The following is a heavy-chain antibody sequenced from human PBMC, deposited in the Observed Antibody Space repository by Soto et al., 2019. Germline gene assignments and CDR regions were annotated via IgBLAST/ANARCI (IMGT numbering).Heavy chain of an antibody. CDR1: GGTFSSYA. CDR2: IIPISGTA. V-gene: IGHV1-69*01. D-gene: IGHD2-2*01. Sequence: QVQLVQSGAEVKKPGSSVKVSCKASGGTFSSYAISWVRQAPGQGLEWMGGIIPISGTANYAQKFQGRITITADESTSTAYMELSSLRSEDTAVYYCAREQGSSTSLEIYYYYYYGMDVGGQGTTVTVSS. CDR3: AREQGSSTSLEIYYYYYYGMDV. J-gene: IGHJ6*02.